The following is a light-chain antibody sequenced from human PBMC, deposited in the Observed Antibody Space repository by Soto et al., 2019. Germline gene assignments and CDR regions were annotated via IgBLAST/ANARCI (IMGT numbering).Light chain of an antibody. Sequence: DLQMTQSPSSLSASVGDRVTITCQASQDISNYLNWYQQKPGKAPKLLIYDASNLETGVPSRFSGSGSGTDFTFTISSLQPEDIATYYCQQYDNPPVFTFGPGTKVDIK. J-gene: IGKJ3*01. V-gene: IGKV1-33*01. CDR2: DAS. CDR3: QQYDNPPVFT. CDR1: QDISNY.